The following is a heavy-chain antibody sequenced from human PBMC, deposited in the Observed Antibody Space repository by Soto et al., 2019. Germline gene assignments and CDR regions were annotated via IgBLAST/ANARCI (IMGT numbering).Heavy chain of an antibody. CDR1: GFTFSSYA. D-gene: IGHD2-2*02. Sequence: GVSLILSCAASGFTFSSYAMSWVRQAPGKGLEWVSAISGSGGSTYYADSVKGRFTISRDNSKNTLYLQMNSLRAEDTAVYYCAKGPAAIDYFDYWGQGTLVTVS. CDR3: AKGPAAIDYFDY. J-gene: IGHJ4*02. CDR2: ISGSGGST. V-gene: IGHV3-23*01.